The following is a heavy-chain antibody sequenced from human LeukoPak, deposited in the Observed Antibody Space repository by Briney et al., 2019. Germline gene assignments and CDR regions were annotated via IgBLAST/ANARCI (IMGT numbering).Heavy chain of an antibody. CDR1: GFTVSSNY. J-gene: IGHJ4*02. Sequence: GGSLRLSCAASGFTVSSNYMSWVRQAPGKGLEWVSLIYSGGSTYYADSVKGRSTISRDNSKNTLYLQMNSLRAEDTAVYYCASYSSLDYWGQGTLVTVSS. CDR3: ASYSSLDY. V-gene: IGHV3-53*01. D-gene: IGHD6-13*01. CDR2: IYSGGST.